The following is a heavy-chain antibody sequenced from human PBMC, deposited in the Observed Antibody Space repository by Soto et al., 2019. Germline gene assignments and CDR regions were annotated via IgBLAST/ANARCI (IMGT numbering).Heavy chain of an antibody. CDR3: ARGGIVATINWFDP. Sequence: SETLSLTCAVYGGSFSGYYCIVIRQPPVKGLEWIVEINHSGSTNYNPSLKSRVTISVDTSKNQFSLKLSSVTAADTAVYYCARGGIVATINWFDPWGQGTLVTVSS. V-gene: IGHV4-34*01. D-gene: IGHD5-12*01. J-gene: IGHJ5*02. CDR1: GGSFSGYY. CDR2: INHSGST.